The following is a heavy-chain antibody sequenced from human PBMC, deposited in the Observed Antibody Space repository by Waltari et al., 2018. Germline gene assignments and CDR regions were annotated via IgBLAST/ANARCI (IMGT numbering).Heavy chain of an antibody. CDR2: ISGSGDAT. CDR3: AKDKAAIVYWFDP. Sequence: EVQLLESGVGLVQPGGSLRLSCAASGFPFSRYAMSGVRQAPGKGLEWVSAISGSGDATYYVDSVKGRFTMSRDNSNNRLYLQMNSLRAEDTAIYYCAKDKAAIVYWFDPWGQGTLVTVSS. V-gene: IGHV3-23*01. J-gene: IGHJ5*02. D-gene: IGHD2-2*01. CDR1: GFPFSRYA.